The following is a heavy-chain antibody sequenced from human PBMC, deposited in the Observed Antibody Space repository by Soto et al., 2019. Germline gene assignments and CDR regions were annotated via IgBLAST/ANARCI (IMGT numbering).Heavy chain of an antibody. V-gene: IGHV1-3*01. D-gene: IGHD3-16*01. Sequence: QVQLVQSGPEVKKPGASVKVSCRASGYTFTSYGMHWVRQAPGQRLEWMGHNNGVNGYTQYSQSLQGRVIITRDTSASTAYMELSSLRSEDTAVYYCAVVGYNYDSEISWYDFWGQGTLVTVSS. CDR3: AVVGYNYDSEISWYDF. J-gene: IGHJ4*02. CDR2: NNGVNGYT. CDR1: GYTFTSYG.